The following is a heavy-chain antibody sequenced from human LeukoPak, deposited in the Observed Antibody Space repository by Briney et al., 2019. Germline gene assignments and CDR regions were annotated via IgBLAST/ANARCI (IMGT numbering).Heavy chain of an antibody. J-gene: IGHJ4*02. CDR1: GGSISSYY. D-gene: IGHD6-19*01. Sequence: PSETLSLNCTVSGGSISSYYWSWIRQPPGKGLEWIGYIYYSGSTNYTPSLKSRVTISVDPSKNQFSLKLSSVTAADTAVYYCARGLRQWLAIDWGQGTLVTVSS. CDR3: ARGLRQWLAID. CDR2: IYYSGST. V-gene: IGHV4-59*01.